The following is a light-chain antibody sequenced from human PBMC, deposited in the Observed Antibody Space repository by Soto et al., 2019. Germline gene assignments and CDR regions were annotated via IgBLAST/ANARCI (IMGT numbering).Light chain of an antibody. J-gene: IGKJ2*01. CDR2: DAS. CDR3: QQRSIWPQT. CDR1: QSVSSY. Sequence: EIVLTQSPATLSLSPGERATLSCRASQSVSSYLAWYQQKPGQAPRLLIYDASNRATGIPARFSGSGSGTDFTLTISSLEPEDFAVYYGQQRSIWPQTFGQGTKLEIK. V-gene: IGKV3-11*01.